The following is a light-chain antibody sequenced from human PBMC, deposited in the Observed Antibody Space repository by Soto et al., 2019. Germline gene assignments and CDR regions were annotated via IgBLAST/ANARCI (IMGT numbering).Light chain of an antibody. J-gene: IGKJ2*01. CDR1: QSIGSN. Sequence: EIVLTQSPATLSVSPGERATLSCRASQSIGSNLAWYQQKPGQPPRLLIYAASTRATGIPARFSGSGSGTEFTLTISSLQSEDFAVYYCQQYNKWPRTFGQGTKLDIK. V-gene: IGKV3-15*01. CDR3: QQYNKWPRT. CDR2: AAS.